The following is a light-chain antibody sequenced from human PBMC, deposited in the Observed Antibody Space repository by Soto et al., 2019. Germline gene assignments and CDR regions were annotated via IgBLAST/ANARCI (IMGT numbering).Light chain of an antibody. J-gene: IGKJ4*01. CDR3: QQYGSSPLT. Sequence: EIVLTQSPGTLSLSPGERATLSCRASQSVSSSYLAWYQQKPGQAPRLLIYGASSRATGIPDRFSGSGSGTDFTLTISRLEPVDFAVYYCQQYGSSPLTFGGGTKVEIQ. V-gene: IGKV3-20*01. CDR1: QSVSSSY. CDR2: GAS.